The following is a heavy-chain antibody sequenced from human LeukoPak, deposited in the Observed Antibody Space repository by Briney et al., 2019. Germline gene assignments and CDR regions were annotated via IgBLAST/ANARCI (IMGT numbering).Heavy chain of an antibody. D-gene: IGHD3-10*01. V-gene: IGHV3-30*04. CDR1: GFSLSSYA. J-gene: IGHJ4*02. CDR3: ANPSVRGVIDY. CDR2: VSFDGRNK. Sequence: QPGGSLRLSCAASGFSLSSYAMHWVRQAPGKGLEWVSFVSFDGRNKYYADSVKGRFTISRDNSKNTLYLQMNSLRAEDTAVYYCANPSVRGVIDYWGQGTLVTVSS.